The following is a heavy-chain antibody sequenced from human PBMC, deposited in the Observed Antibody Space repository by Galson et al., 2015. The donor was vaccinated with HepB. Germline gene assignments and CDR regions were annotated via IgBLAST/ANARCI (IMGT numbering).Heavy chain of an antibody. CDR3: AREVSRYFDWSHSDY. CDR2: INTNTGNP. V-gene: IGHV7-4-1*02. Sequence: SVKVSCKASGYTFTSYAMNWVRQAPGQGLEWMGWINTNTGNPTYAQGFTGRFVFSLDTSVSTAYLQVSSLKAEDTAVYYCAREVSRYFDWSHSDYWGQGTLVTVSS. D-gene: IGHD3-9*01. CDR1: GYTFTSYA. J-gene: IGHJ4*02.